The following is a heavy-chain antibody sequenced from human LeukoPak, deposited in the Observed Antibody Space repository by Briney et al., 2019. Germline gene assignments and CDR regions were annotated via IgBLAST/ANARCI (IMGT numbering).Heavy chain of an antibody. CDR3: TRGSPLDY. CDR2: IKEDASET. CDR1: GLTFSSSS. J-gene: IGHJ4*02. D-gene: IGHD1-26*01. Sequence: PGGSLRLSCAASGLTFSSSSMTWVRQAQGEGLEWVANIKEDASETNYVGSAMGRFAISRDKAKNTLYMQMRSLRVEDTAIYYCTRGSPLDYWGQGTQVTVSS. V-gene: IGHV3-7*01.